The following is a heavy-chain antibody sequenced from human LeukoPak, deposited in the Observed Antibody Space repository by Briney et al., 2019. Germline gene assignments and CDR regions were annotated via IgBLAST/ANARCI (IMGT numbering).Heavy chain of an antibody. V-gene: IGHV4-39*07. CDR2: IFHNGNA. Sequence: SETLSLTCSVSSGSISTSNYYWVWIRQSPEKGLEWIGSIFHNGNAFYSPSLPSRVTMSLDTSKSQFYLRLTSVTAADTALYYCAKTKLDWLLFDFWGQGILVTVSS. CDR3: AKTKLDWLLFDF. CDR1: SGSISTSNYY. D-gene: IGHD3-9*01. J-gene: IGHJ4*02.